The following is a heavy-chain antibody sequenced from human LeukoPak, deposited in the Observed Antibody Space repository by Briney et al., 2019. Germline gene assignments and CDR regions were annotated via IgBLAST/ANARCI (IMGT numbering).Heavy chain of an antibody. CDR3: AKQSAGSAAWYSLHYDF. V-gene: IGHV3-30*18. CDR1: GFIFSSYG. CDR2: VSYDGSNK. J-gene: IGHJ4*02. D-gene: IGHD6-13*01. Sequence: GGSLRLSCAASGFIFSSYGMHWVRQAPGKGLEWGAVVSYDGSNKYYADSVKGRFTISRDNSKDTLYLQMNGLRAEDTAVYFCAKQSAGSAAWYSLHYDFWGQGTLVTVSS.